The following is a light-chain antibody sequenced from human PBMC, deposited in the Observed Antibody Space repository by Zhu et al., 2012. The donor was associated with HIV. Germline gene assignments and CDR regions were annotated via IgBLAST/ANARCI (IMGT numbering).Light chain of an antibody. V-gene: IGKV3-20*01. CDR1: QSVSNNY. CDR2: GAS. Sequence: EILLTQSPGTLSLSPGERATLSCRASQSVSNNYLAWYLQKPGQAPRLLIYGASSRATGIPDRFSGSGSGTDFTLTISRLEPEDFAVYYCQQYGRSTTFGGGTKVEIK. CDR3: QQYGRSTT. J-gene: IGKJ4*01.